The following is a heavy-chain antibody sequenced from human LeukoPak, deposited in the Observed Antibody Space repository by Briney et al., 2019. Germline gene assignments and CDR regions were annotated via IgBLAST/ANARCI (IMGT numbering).Heavy chain of an antibody. CDR1: GFTFSSYN. D-gene: IGHD3-3*01. CDR2: IKQDGSEK. Sequence: GGSLRLSCAASGFTFSSYNINCVRQAPGKGLEWVANIKQDGSEKYYVDSVKGRFTISRDNAKNSLYLQMNSLRAEDTAVYYCATGNYDFWSGYPYYFDYWGQGTLVTVSS. CDR3: ATGNYDFWSGYPYYFDY. V-gene: IGHV3-7*01. J-gene: IGHJ4*02.